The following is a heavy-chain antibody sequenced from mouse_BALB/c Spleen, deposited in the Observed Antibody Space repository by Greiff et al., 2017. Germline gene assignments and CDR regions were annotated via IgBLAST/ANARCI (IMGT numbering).Heavy chain of an antibody. D-gene: IGHD1-2*01. CDR1: GYSFTGYF. J-gene: IGHJ4*01. V-gene: IGHV1-37*01. Sequence: EVKLVESGPELVKPGASVKISCKASGYSFTGYFMNWVKQSHGKSLEWIGRINPYNGDTFYNQKFKGKATLTVDKSSSTAHMELLSLTSEDSAVYYCGRGTLLGAMDYWGQGTSVTVSS. CDR2: INPYNGDT. CDR3: GRGTLLGAMDY.